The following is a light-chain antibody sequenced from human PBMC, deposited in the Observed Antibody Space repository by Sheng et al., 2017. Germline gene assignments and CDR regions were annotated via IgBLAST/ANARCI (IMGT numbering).Light chain of an antibody. CDR2: AVS. Sequence: QSALTQPASVSGSPGQSISISCSGTSSDVGGYDYVSWYQQHPGEAPKLLIYAVSNRPSGVSHRFSGSKSGSTASLTISGLQAEDEGTYYCSSFTSTKIVVFGGGTSCPS. CDR1: SSDVGGYDY. J-gene: IGLJ3*02. V-gene: IGLV2-14*01. CDR3: SSFTSTKIVV.